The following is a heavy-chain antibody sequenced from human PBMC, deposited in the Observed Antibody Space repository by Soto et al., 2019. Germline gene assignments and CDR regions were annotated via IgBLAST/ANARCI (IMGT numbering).Heavy chain of an antibody. J-gene: IGHJ4*02. CDR1: GASIRSYF. Sequence: SETLSLTCTVSGASIRSYFWSWFRQPAGKGLEWIGRIESNGNTNYNPSLKSRVTMSTDMSMNQLSLKLYSVTAADTAENYCAKEGIYGVAERGQGTLVTVSS. D-gene: IGHD2-8*01. CDR3: AKEGIYGVAE. V-gene: IGHV4-4*07. CDR2: IESNGNT.